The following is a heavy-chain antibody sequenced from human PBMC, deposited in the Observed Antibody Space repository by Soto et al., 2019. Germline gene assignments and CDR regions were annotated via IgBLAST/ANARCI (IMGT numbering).Heavy chain of an antibody. Sequence: ASVKVSCKVSGYTLTELSIHWVRQAPGQGLEWMGWISAYNGNTNYAQKLQGRVTMTTDTSTSTVYMELRSLRFDDTAVYYCARPRVGYFDYWGQGTLVTVSS. CDR2: ISAYNGNT. V-gene: IGHV1-18*01. CDR1: GYTLTELS. D-gene: IGHD2-2*01. CDR3: ARPRVGYFDY. J-gene: IGHJ4*02.